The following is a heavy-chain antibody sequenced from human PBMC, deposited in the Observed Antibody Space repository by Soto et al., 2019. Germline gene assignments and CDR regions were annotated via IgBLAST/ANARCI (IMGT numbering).Heavy chain of an antibody. CDR2: IYSGGST. CDR1: GFTVSSNY. V-gene: IGHV3-53*01. J-gene: IGHJ3*02. D-gene: IGHD5-12*01. CDR3: ARVVVATIQVSLDAFDI. Sequence: PGGSLRLSCAPSGFTVSSNYMSWVRQAPGKGLEWVSVIYSGGSTYYADSVKGRFTISRDNSKNTLYLQMNSLRAEDTAVYYCARVVVATIQVSLDAFDIWGQGTMVTVSS.